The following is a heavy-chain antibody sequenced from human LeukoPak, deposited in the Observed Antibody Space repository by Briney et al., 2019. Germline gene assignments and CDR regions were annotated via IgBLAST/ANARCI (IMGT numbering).Heavy chain of an antibody. CDR1: GFTLSSCA. D-gene: IGHD3-10*01. V-gene: IGHV3-23*01. J-gene: IGHJ6*02. CDR2: ISGSGGYT. CDR3: AKANRFPSGTQGEYYCYYGMDV. Sequence: GGSLRLSCAASGFTLSSCAMNWVRQAPGKGLEWVSVISGSGGYTYYADSVKGRFTISRDNSKNTLFLQMNSLRAEDTAVYYCAKANRFPSGTQGEYYCYYGMDVWGQGTTVTVSS.